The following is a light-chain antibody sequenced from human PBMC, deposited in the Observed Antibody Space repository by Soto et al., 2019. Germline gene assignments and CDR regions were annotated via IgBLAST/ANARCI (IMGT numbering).Light chain of an antibody. CDR2: GAS. CDR1: QSISNN. Sequence: EIVMTQSPATLSVSPGERTTLSCWASQSISNNLAWYQQRRDQAPRLLIYGASTRATGIPARFSGSGSGTEFTLTSSSLQSEHFAFYYCEQYNNWRAFGQGTNVEI. V-gene: IGKV3-15*01. J-gene: IGKJ1*01. CDR3: EQYNNWRA.